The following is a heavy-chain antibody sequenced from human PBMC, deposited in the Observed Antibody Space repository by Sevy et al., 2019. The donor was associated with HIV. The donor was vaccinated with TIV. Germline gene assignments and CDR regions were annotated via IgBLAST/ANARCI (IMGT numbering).Heavy chain of an antibody. V-gene: IGHV4-34*01. CDR3: ARSPPVVVVPGAPSWFDP. Sequence: SETLSLTCAVHDGSFSGYYWNWIRQLPWKGLEWIGEINESGITYYNPSLKSRVTISVDTSKKQFSLKLNSVTAADTAVYFCARSPPVVVVPGAPSWFDPWGQGTLVTVSS. J-gene: IGHJ5*02. D-gene: IGHD2-2*01. CDR1: DGSFSGYY. CDR2: INESGIT.